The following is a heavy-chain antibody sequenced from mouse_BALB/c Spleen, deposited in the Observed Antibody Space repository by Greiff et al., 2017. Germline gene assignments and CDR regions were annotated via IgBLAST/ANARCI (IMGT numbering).Heavy chain of an antibody. D-gene: IGHD1-1*01. CDR3: ARKTYDISYYAIDY. J-gene: IGHJ4*01. V-gene: IGHV1S137*01. CDR1: GYTFTDYA. CDR2: ISTYYGDA. Sequence: QVQLQQSGAELVRPGVSVKISCKGSGYTFTDYAMHWVKQSHAKSLEWIGVISTYYGDASYNQKFKSKATMTVDKSSSTAYMELARLTSEESAIYYYARKTYDISYYAIDYWGQGTSVTVSS.